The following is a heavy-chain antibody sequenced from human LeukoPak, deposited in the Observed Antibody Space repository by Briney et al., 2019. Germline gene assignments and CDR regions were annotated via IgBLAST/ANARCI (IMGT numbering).Heavy chain of an antibody. D-gene: IGHD6-19*01. CDR2: ISGSGDTA. V-gene: IGHV3-23*01. CDR1: GFTFSSYA. CDR3: AKTNTYTSGWYMNY. Sequence: PGRSLRLSCAASGFTFSSYAMNWVRQAPGKGLEWVSGISGSGDTAYYADSVKGRFTISRDNSKNTLYLQMNSLRAEDTAVYYCAKTNTYTSGWYMNYWGQGTLVTVSS. J-gene: IGHJ4*02.